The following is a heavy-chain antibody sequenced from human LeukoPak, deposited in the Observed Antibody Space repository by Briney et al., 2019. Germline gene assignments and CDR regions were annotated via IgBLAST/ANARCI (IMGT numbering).Heavy chain of an antibody. V-gene: IGHV4-31*03. CDR1: GGSISSGGYY. D-gene: IGHD1-14*01. CDR3: ARETAQEPLDY. Sequence: PPQTLSLTCTVSGGSISSGGYYWSWIRQHPGKGLEWIGYIYYSGSTYYNPSLKSRVTISVDTSKNQFSLKLSSVTAADTAVYSGARETAQEPLDYWGQGTLVTVPS. J-gene: IGHJ4*02. CDR2: IYYSGST.